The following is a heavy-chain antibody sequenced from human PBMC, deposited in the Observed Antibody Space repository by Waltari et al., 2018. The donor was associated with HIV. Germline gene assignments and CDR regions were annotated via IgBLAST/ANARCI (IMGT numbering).Heavy chain of an antibody. CDR2: MNPNSGNT. V-gene: IGHV1-8*01. CDR3: ARGRNMIRGKYYYYYGMDV. J-gene: IGHJ6*02. Sequence: QVQLVQSGAEVKKPGASVKVSCEASGYTCTSHDINWVRQATGQGLEWMGWMNPNSGNTGYAQKFQGRVTMTRNTSISTAYMELNSLRSEDTAVYYCARGRNMIRGKYYYYYGMDVWGQGTTVTVSS. CDR1: GYTCTSHD. D-gene: IGHD3-10*01.